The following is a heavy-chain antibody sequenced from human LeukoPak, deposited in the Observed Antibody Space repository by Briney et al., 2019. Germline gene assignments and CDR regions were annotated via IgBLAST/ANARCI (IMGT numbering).Heavy chain of an antibody. V-gene: IGHV1-69*04. D-gene: IGHD3-22*01. CDR1: GGTFSSYA. CDR2: IIPILGIA. Sequence: SVKVSCKASGGTFSSYAISWVRQAPGHGLEWMGRIIPILGIANYAQKFQGRVTITADKSTSTAYMELSSLRSEDTAVYYCARDEGDLYDSSGYPLYYFDYWGQGTLVTVSS. J-gene: IGHJ4*02. CDR3: ARDEGDLYDSSGYPLYYFDY.